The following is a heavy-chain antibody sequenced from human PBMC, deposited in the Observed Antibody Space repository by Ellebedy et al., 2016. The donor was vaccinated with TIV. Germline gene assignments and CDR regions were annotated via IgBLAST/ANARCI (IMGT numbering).Heavy chain of an antibody. CDR1: GFSVSDHY. CDR2: SRSKVKNYTT. CDR3: VRVKYGGAFDV. J-gene: IGHJ3*01. Sequence: PGGSLRLSCAASGFSVSDHYMDWVRLAPGRGLEWVGRSRSKVKNYTTEYAASVQGIFIVSRDDSQNSLYLQMNSLRTDDTAIYYCVRVKYGGAFDVWGQGTMVTVSS. V-gene: IGHV3-72*01. D-gene: IGHD2/OR15-2a*01.